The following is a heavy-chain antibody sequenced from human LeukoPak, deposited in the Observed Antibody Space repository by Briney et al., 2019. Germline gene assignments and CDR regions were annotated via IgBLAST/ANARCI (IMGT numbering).Heavy chain of an antibody. D-gene: IGHD4-17*01. CDR1: GFTFSSYW. CDR3: ASALTTVTPHFHC. J-gene: IGHJ4*02. Sequence: GGSLRLSCAASGFTFSSYWMHWVRQPPGKGLVWVSRIDTDGSSATYADSVKGRFTISRDNAKNTVYLQMNSLRVEDTGVYYCASALTTVTPHFHCWGQGTLVTSPQ. V-gene: IGHV3-74*01. CDR2: IDTDGSSA.